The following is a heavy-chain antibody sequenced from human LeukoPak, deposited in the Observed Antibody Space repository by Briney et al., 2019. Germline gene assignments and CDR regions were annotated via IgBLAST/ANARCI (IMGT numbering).Heavy chain of an antibody. D-gene: IGHD2-21*02. CDR2: IIPIFGTA. CDR3: AREAGCGGDCYSEQSFDY. Sequence: SVKVSCKASGGTFSSYAISWVRQAPGQGLEWMGEIIPIFGTANYAQKFQGRVTITADESTSTAYMELSSLRSEDTAVYYCAREAGCGGDCYSEQSFDYWGQGTLVTVSS. V-gene: IGHV1-69*13. CDR1: GGTFSSYA. J-gene: IGHJ4*02.